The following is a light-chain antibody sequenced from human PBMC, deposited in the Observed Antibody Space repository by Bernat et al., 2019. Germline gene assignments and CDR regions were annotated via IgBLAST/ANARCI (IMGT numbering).Light chain of an antibody. V-gene: IGKV1-6*01. CDR2: AAS. J-gene: IGKJ4*01. CDR1: QGIRND. CDR3: LQDYNYPRT. Sequence: AIQMTQSPSSLSASVGDRVTITCRAIQGIRNDVGWYQQKPGKAPKLLIYAASTLQSGVPSRFSGSGSGTDFTLTISSLQPEDFATYFCLQDYNYPRTFGGGTKVEIK.